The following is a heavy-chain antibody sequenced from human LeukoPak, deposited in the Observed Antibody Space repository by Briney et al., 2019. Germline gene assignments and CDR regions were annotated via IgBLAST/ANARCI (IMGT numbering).Heavy chain of an antibody. CDR1: GFTFSSYW. CDR3: ARPSYYYDSSGYFGF. D-gene: IGHD3-22*01. Sequence: GGSLRLSCAASGFTFSSYWMHWVRQAPGKGLVWVSRINSDGSSTSYADSVKGRFTISRDNAKNTLYPQMNSLRAEDTAVYYCARPSYYYDSSGYFGFWGQGTLVTVSS. CDR2: INSDGSST. V-gene: IGHV3-74*01. J-gene: IGHJ4*02.